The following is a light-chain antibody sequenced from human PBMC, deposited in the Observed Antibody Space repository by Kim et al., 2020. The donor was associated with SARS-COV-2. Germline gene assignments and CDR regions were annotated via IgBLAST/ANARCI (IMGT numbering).Light chain of an antibody. V-gene: IGKV3D-15*01. J-gene: IGKJ4*02. CDR2: DTS. CDR1: HSVSSN. CDR3: QEYNNWPALS. Sequence: EVVMTQSPATLSVSPGERATLSCRASHSVSSNLAWYQQKPGQAPRLLIYDTSIRASGIPARFSGSGSGTEFTLTISSLQSEDFAVYYCQEYNNWPALSFGGGNKVDIK.